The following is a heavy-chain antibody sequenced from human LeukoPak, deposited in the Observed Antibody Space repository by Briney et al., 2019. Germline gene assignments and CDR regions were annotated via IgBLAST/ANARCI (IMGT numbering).Heavy chain of an antibody. Sequence: SETLSLTCTVSGGSISTSSLYWGWIRQPPGKGLEWIGSIFYTGSTYYNPSLKSRITISLDTSKNQFSLKLSSVTAADTAVYYCARDFGSSSWYVDHNFDYWGQGTLVTVSS. CDR3: ARDFGSSSWYVDHNFDY. D-gene: IGHD6-13*01. CDR1: GGSISTSSLY. J-gene: IGHJ4*02. CDR2: IFYTGST. V-gene: IGHV4-39*07.